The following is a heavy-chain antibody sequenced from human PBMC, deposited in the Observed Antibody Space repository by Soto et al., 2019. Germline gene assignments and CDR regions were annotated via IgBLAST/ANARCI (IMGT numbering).Heavy chain of an antibody. V-gene: IGHV4-34*01. CDR3: ARGRSIAVAGRPPNFDY. CDR2: INHSGST. CDR1: GGSFSGYY. Sequence: PSETLSLTCAVYGGSFSGYYWSWIRQPPGKGLEWIGEINHSGSTNYNPSLKSRVTISVDTSKNQFSLKLSSVTAADTAVYYCARGRSIAVAGRPPNFDYWGQGTLVTVSS. D-gene: IGHD6-19*01. J-gene: IGHJ4*02.